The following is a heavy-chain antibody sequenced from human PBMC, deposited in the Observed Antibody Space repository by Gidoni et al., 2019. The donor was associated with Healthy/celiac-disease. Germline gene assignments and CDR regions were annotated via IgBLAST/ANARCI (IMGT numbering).Heavy chain of an antibody. CDR1: GFPFSSYA. J-gene: IGHJ4*02. D-gene: IGHD6-19*01. V-gene: IGHV3-23*01. CDR3: AKAREQWLVFDY. CDR2: ISGSGGST. Sequence: EVQLLESGGGLVQPGGSLRLSCSASGFPFSSYAMSWVRQVPGKGLEGVSAISGSGGSTYYADSVKGRFTISRDNAKNTLYLQMNSLRAEDTAVYYCAKAREQWLVFDYWGQGTLVTVSS.